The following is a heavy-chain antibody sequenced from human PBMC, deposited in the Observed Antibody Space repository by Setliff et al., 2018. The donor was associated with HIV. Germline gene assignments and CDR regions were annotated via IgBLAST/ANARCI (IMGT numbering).Heavy chain of an antibody. CDR2: IRSKPIGWTT. Sequence: PGGSLRLSCAASGFSLSAHGMHWVRQAPGKGLEWVGFIRSKPIGWTTDYGASVKVRFIISRDDCKTIAYLQRNSLTTEDTAVYFCTRDRRGANSWSGYEGGYEYWGQGTLVTVSS. CDR3: TRDRRGANSWSGYEGGYEY. CDR1: GFSLSAHG. V-gene: IGHV3-49*04. D-gene: IGHD3-3*01. J-gene: IGHJ4*02.